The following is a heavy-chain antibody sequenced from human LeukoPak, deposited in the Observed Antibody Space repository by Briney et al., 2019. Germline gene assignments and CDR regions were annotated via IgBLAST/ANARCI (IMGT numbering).Heavy chain of an antibody. CDR3: ARYHYGSGQIN. D-gene: IGHD3-10*01. V-gene: IGHV6-1*01. J-gene: IGHJ4*02. CDR2: TYYRSKWYN. Sequence: SQTLSLTCAISGDSVSSNSPTWNWIRQSPSRGLEWLGRTYYRSKWYNEYAVSVKSRITINPDTSNNQFYLHLNSVTPEDTAVYYCARYHYGSGQINWGQGTLVTVSS. CDR1: GDSVSSNSPT.